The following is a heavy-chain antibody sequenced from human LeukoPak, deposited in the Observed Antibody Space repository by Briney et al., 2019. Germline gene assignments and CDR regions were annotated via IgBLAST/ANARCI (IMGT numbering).Heavy chain of an antibody. CDR1: GFTFSSYW. J-gene: IGHJ5*02. D-gene: IGHD3-3*01. CDR2: IKQDGSEK. V-gene: IGHV3-7*01. CDR3: ARDRYDFWSGYYWFDP. Sequence: PGGSLRLSCAASGFTFSSYWMSWVRQAPGKGLEWVANIKQDGSEKYYVDSVKGRFTISRDNAKNSLYLQMNSLRAEDTAVYYCARDRYDFWSGYYWFDPWGQGTLVTVSS.